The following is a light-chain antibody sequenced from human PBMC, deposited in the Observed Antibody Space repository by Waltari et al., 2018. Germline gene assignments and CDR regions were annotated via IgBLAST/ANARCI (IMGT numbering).Light chain of an antibody. Sequence: EIVLTQSPGTLSLSPGERATLSCRASQSVSRTLAWYQQKPGQAPRLLIYDASSRATGIPDRFSRSGYGTDFSLTISRLEPEDFAVYYCQKYGTLPATFGKGTKVEIK. CDR2: DAS. J-gene: IGKJ1*01. CDR3: QKYGTLPAT. V-gene: IGKV3-20*01. CDR1: QSVSRT.